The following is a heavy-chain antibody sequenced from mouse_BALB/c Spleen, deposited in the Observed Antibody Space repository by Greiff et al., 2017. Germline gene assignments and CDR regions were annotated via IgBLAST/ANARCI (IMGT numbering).Heavy chain of an antibody. J-gene: IGHJ4*01. CDR1: GFNIKDTY. CDR2: IDPANGNT. V-gene: IGHV14-3*02. CDR3: AANLPYRYDYVGYAMDY. D-gene: IGHD2-14*01. Sequence: EVQLQQSGAELVKPGASVKLSCTASGFNIKDTYMHWVKQRPEQGLEWIGRIDPANGNTKYDPKFQGKATITADTSSNTAYLQLSSLTSEDTAVYYCAANLPYRYDYVGYAMDYWGQGTSVTVSS.